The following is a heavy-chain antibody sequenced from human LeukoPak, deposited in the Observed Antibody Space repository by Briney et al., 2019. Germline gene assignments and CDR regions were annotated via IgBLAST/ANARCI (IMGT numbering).Heavy chain of an antibody. CDR1: GFTLSSYC. Sequence: GGSPRLSCAAPGFTLSSYCMHWGRPAPGKGLEWVAVISYDGSNKYYADSVKGRFTISRDNSKNTLYLQMNSLRAEDTAVYYCAKDQSYDILTGYYDYWGQGTLVTVSS. J-gene: IGHJ4*02. CDR3: AKDQSYDILTGYYDY. D-gene: IGHD3-9*01. V-gene: IGHV3-30*18. CDR2: ISYDGSNK.